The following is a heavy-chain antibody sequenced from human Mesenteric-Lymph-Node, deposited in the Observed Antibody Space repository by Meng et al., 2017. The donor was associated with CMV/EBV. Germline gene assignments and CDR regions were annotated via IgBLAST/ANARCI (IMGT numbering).Heavy chain of an antibody. V-gene: IGHV4-59*01. CDR3: ARVGGAFYLYKWFDP. Sequence: GSLRLSCTVTGDSISGSYWTWIRQPPGKGLEWIGHVYYIGSPNYNPSLKSRVTISLDTSKKEISLKLSSVTAADTAVYYCARVGGAFYLYKWFDPWGQGTLVTVSS. CDR1: GDSISGSY. CDR2: VYYIGSP. J-gene: IGHJ5*02. D-gene: IGHD2-15*01.